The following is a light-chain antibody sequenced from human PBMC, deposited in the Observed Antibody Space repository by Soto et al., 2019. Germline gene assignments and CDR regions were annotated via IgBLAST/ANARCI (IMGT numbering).Light chain of an antibody. CDR2: GAS. CDR3: QQYGSSPLT. Sequence: EIVLTQSPGTLSLSPGERATLSCRASQSVSSSYLACYQQKPGQAPRLLIYGASSRATGIPDRFSGSGSGTDFTLTISRLEPEDFPVYYCQQYGSSPLTFGGGTKVEIK. V-gene: IGKV3-20*01. CDR1: QSVSSSY. J-gene: IGKJ4*01.